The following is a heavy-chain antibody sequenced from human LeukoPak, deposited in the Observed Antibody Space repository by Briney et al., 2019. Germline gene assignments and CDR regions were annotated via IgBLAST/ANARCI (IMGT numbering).Heavy chain of an antibody. Sequence: PGGSLRLSCAASGFTFVDYGMSWVRQAPGKGLEWVSGINWNGGGTGYADSVKGRFTISRDNAKNSLYLQMNSLRAEDTAVYYCVRDLYNWNYVEYYYYYYMDVWGKGTTVTVSS. V-gene: IGHV3-20*04. D-gene: IGHD1-7*01. CDR2: INWNGGGT. J-gene: IGHJ6*03. CDR3: VRDLYNWNYVEYYYYYYMDV. CDR1: GFTFVDYG.